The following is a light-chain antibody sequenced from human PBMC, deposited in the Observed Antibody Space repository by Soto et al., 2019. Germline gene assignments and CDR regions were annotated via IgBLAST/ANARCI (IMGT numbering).Light chain of an antibody. CDR3: QQYNSYSGT. CDR1: QSISSW. Sequence: DIQMTQSPSTLSASAGDRVTITCRASQSISSWLAWYQQKPGKAPKLLIYDASSLESGVPSRFSGSGSGTEFTLTISSLQPDDFATYYCQQYNSYSGTFGPGTKVDIK. V-gene: IGKV1-5*01. CDR2: DAS. J-gene: IGKJ3*01.